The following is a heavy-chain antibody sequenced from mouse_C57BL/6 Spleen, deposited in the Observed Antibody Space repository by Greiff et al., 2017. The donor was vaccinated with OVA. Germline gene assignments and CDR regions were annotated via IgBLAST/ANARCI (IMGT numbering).Heavy chain of an antibody. CDR3: ARRGGEDY. CDR1: GFTFSSYG. J-gene: IGHJ3*01. CDR2: ISSGGSYT. Sequence: VQLKESGGDLVKPGGSLKLSCAASGFTFSSYGMSWVRQTPDKRLEWVATISSGGSYTYYPDSVKGRFTISRDNAKNTLYLQMSSLKSEDTAMYYCARRGGEDYWGQGTLVTVSA. V-gene: IGHV5-6*01.